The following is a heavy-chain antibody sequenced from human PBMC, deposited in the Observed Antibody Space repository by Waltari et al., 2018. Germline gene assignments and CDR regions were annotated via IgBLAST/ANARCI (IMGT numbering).Heavy chain of an antibody. CDR1: GSTFSHYW. J-gene: IGHJ5*02. CDR3: ARENYYDSSGFSVS. V-gene: IGHV5-10-1*03. D-gene: IGHD3-22*01. CDR2: IDPADSET. Sequence: EVRLVQSGAEVKKPGESLTISCQASGSTFSHYWTSWVRHLPGKGLEWMGKIDPADSETNYSPSFQGHVIISADKSSSTASLHWSSLKASDSATYYCARENYYDSSGFSVSWGQGTLVTVSS.